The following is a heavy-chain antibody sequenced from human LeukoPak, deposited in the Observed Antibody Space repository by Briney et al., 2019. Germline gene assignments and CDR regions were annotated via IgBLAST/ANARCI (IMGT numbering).Heavy chain of an antibody. CDR3: ANYGSGSSPFDY. D-gene: IGHD3-10*01. V-gene: IGHV3-23*01. CDR2: ISGSGGST. CDR1: GVTFSSYA. Sequence: GGSLRLSCAASGVTFSSYAMSWVRQPPGKGLEWVSAISGSGGSTYYASPVKGRFTISRNHFKNTLYLQMNSLRAEDTAVKYCANYGSGSSPFDYWGQGTLVTVSS. J-gene: IGHJ4*02.